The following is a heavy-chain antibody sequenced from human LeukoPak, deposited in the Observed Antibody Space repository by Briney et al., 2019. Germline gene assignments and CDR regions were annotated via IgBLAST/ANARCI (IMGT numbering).Heavy chain of an antibody. D-gene: IGHD6-6*01. J-gene: IGHJ3*02. Sequence: GRSLRLSCAASGFTFSSYGMHWVRQAPGKGLEWVAVISYDGSNKYYADSVKGRFTISRDNSKNTLYLQMNSLRAEDTAVYYCARDHEYSSGAFDIWGQGTMVTVPS. CDR3: ARDHEYSSGAFDI. CDR2: ISYDGSNK. V-gene: IGHV3-30*03. CDR1: GFTFSSYG.